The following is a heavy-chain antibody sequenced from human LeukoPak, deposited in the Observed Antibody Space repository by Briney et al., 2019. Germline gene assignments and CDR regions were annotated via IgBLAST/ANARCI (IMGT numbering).Heavy chain of an antibody. CDR2: INHSGST. Sequence: PSETLSLTCAVYGGSFSGYYWSWIRQPPGKGLEWIGEINHSGSTNYNPSLKSRVTISVDTSKNQFSLKLSSVTPADTAVYYCARTDQRGRPFDYWGQGTLVTVSS. V-gene: IGHV4-34*01. CDR1: GGSFSGYY. CDR3: ARTDQRGRPFDY. J-gene: IGHJ4*02. D-gene: IGHD2-2*01.